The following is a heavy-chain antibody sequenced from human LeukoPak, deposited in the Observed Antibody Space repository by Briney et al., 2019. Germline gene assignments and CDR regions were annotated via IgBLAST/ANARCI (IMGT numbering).Heavy chain of an antibody. CDR2: IYTSGST. D-gene: IGHD2-2*01. CDR1: GGSISSYY. J-gene: IGHJ6*03. Sequence: PSETLSLTCTVSGGSISSYYWSWIRQPPGKGLEWIGYIYTSGSTNYNPSLKSRVTISVDTSKNQFSLKLSSVTAADTAVYYCARGGWLTAAFYYYYHYMDVWGKGTTVTISS. CDR3: ARGGWLTAAFYYYYHYMDV. V-gene: IGHV4-4*09.